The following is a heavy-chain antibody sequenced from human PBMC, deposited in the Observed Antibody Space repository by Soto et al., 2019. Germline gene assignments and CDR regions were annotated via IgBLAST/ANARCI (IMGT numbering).Heavy chain of an antibody. CDR2: IYPDNSDT. CDR1: GYSFTKYW. D-gene: IGHD2-2*01. V-gene: IGHV5-51*01. J-gene: IGHJ3*02. CDR3: ARQGEACSSTSCYYPFDI. Sequence: GESLKISCRGSGYSFTKYWIGWVRQMPGKGLEWMGIIYPDNSDTRYSPSFQGQVTISADKSISTAHLQWSSLKASDTAMYYCARQGEACSSTSCYYPFDIWGQGTMVTVSS.